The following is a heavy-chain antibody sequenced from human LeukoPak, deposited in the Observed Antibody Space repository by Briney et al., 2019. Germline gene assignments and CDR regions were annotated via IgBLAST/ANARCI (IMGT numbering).Heavy chain of an antibody. J-gene: IGHJ4*02. CDR3: ARDIRYCSGGSCYPRWSDY. D-gene: IGHD2-15*01. CDR2: IKQDGSEK. V-gene: IGHV3-7*04. CDR1: GFTFSSSW. Sequence: GGSLRLSCAASGFTFSSSWMSWVRQAPGKGLEWVANIKQDGSEKYYVDSVQGRFAISRDNAKNSLYLQMNSLRAEDTAVYYCARDIRYCSGGSCYPRWSDYWGQGTLVTVSS.